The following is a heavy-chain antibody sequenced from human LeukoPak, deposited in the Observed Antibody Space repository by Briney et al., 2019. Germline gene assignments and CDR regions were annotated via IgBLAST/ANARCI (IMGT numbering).Heavy chain of an antibody. CDR1: GFTFSSYA. V-gene: IGHV3-23*01. J-gene: IGHJ4*02. CDR3: ASTTWIQYNVDYFDY. CDR2: ISGSGGST. D-gene: IGHD5-18*01. Sequence: GGSLRLSCAASGFTFSSYAMSWVRQAPGKGLEWVSAISGSGGSTYYADSVKGRFTISRDNSKNSLYLQMNSLRAEDTAVYYCASTTWIQYNVDYFDYWGQGTLVTVSS.